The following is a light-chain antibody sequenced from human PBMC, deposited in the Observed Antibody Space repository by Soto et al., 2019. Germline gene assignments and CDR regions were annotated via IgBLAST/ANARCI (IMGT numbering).Light chain of an antibody. J-gene: IGKJ2*02. V-gene: IGKV3-11*01. CDR1: QSVSSY. CDR3: QQRSNWPQPGT. CDR2: DAS. Sequence: EIVLTQSPATLSLSPGERATLSCRASQSVSSYLAWYQQKPGQAPRLLIYDASNRATGIPARFSGSGSGTDFTLTISSLEPEDFAVYYCQQRSNWPQPGTFGQGTKLEIK.